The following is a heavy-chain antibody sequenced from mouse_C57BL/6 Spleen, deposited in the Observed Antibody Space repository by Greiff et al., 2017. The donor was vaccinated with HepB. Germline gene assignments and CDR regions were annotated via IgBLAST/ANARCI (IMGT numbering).Heavy chain of an antibody. D-gene: IGHD2-2*01. CDR1: GYTFTSYW. V-gene: IGHV1-69*01. J-gene: IGHJ4*01. Sequence: QVQLQQPGAELLMPGASVKLSCKASGYTFTSYWMHWVKQRPGQGLEWIGEIDPSDSYTNYNQKFKGKSTLTVDKSSSTAYMQLSSLTSEDSAVYYCARSESNYGYDRVYYYAMDYWGQGTSVTVAS. CDR3: ARSESNYGYDRVYYYAMDY. CDR2: IDPSDSYT.